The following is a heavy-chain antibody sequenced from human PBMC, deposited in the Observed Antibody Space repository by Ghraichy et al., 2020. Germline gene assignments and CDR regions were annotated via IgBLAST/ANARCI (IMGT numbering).Heavy chain of an antibody. Sequence: GGSLRLSCAASGFTFSSYAMSWVRQAPGKGLEWVSAISGSGGSTYYADSVKGRFTISRDNSKNTLYLQMNSLRAEDTAVYYCAKDLGAPSRFPGVQQLVRGCLDYWGQGTLVTVSS. D-gene: IGHD6-13*01. CDR3: AKDLGAPSRFPGVQQLVRGCLDY. V-gene: IGHV3-23*01. CDR2: ISGSGGST. CDR1: GFTFSSYA. J-gene: IGHJ4*02.